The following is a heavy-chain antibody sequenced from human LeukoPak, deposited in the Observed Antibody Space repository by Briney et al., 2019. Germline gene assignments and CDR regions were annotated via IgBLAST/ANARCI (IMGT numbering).Heavy chain of an antibody. D-gene: IGHD2-15*01. CDR1: GYTFTGYY. CDR2: INPNSGGT. J-gene: IGHJ5*02. V-gene: IGHV1-2*02. Sequence: ASVKVSCKASGYTFTGYYMHWVRQAPGQGLEWMGWINPNSGGTNYAQKFQGRVTMTRDTSISTAYMELSRLRSDDTAVYYCARDGRKYCSGGSCYSNPWGQGTLVTVSS. CDR3: ARDGRKYCSGGSCYSNP.